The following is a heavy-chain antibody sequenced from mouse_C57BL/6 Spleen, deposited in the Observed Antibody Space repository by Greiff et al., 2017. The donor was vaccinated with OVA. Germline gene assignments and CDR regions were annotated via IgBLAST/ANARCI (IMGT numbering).Heavy chain of an antibody. Sequence: EVQLQQSGPELVKPGASVKISCKASGYSFTGYYMNWVKQSPEKSLEWIGEINPSTGGTTYNQKFKAKATLTVDKSSSTAYMQLKSLTSEDSAVYYCARGGLLRDYWGQGTTLTVSS. V-gene: IGHV1-42*01. CDR2: INPSTGGT. D-gene: IGHD2-3*01. J-gene: IGHJ2*01. CDR3: ARGGLLRDY. CDR1: GYSFTGYY.